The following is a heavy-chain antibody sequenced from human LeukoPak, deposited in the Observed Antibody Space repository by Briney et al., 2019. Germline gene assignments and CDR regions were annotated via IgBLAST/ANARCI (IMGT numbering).Heavy chain of an antibody. CDR2: ISGSGGST. CDR3: AKDRGGYYYFDY. CDR1: GFTFSSYA. J-gene: IGHJ4*02. Sequence: GGSLRLSCAAPGFTFSSYAMSWVRQAPGKGLEWVSAISGSGGSTYYADSVKGRFTISRDNSKNTLYLQMNSLRAEDTAVYYCAKDRGGYYYFDYWGQGTLVTVSS. V-gene: IGHV3-23*01. D-gene: IGHD5-12*01.